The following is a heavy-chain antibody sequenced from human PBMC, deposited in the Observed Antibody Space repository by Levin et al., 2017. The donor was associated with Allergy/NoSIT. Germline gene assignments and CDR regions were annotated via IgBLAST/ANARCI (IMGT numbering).Heavy chain of an antibody. V-gene: IGHV3-11*01. CDR1: GFTFSDYF. J-gene: IGHJ6*02. Sequence: KPGGSLRLSCAASGFTFSDYFMSWVRQTPGKGLEWIAYISNTGTSIYYSDALGGRVTISRDNVRNSVFLQINNVRAEDTGVYYCTREDHYDFWSVSPNYGMDVWGQGTTVTVS. CDR3: TREDHYDFWSVSPNYGMDV. CDR2: ISNTGTSI. D-gene: IGHD3-3*01.